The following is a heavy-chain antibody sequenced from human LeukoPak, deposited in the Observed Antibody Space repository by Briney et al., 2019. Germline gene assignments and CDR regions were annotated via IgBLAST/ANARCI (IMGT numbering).Heavy chain of an antibody. CDR3: ARIMVYAGYGMDV. J-gene: IGHJ6*02. CDR1: GGSFSGYY. V-gene: IGHV4-59*01. Sequence: SETLSLTCAVYGGSFSGYYWSWIRQPPGKGLEWIGYIYYSGSTNYNPSLKSRVTISVDTSKNQFSLKLSSVTAADTAVYYCARIMVYAGYGMDVWGQGTTVTVSS. CDR2: IYYSGST. D-gene: IGHD2-8*01.